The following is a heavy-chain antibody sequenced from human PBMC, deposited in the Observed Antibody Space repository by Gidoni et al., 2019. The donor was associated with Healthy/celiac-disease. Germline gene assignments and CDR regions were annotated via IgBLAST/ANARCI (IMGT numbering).Heavy chain of an antibody. J-gene: IGHJ6*02. Sequence: QVQLVQSGAAVKKPGSSVKVACKASGGTFSSYAISWLRQATGQGLEWMGGIIPIFGTANYAQKFQGRVTITADESTSTAYMELSSLRSEDTAVYYCARDTGPTYYDILTGYPLIYYYGMDVWGQGTTVTVSS. CDR2: IIPIFGTA. V-gene: IGHV1-69*01. D-gene: IGHD3-9*01. CDR1: GGTFSSYA. CDR3: ARDTGPTYYDILTGYPLIYYYGMDV.